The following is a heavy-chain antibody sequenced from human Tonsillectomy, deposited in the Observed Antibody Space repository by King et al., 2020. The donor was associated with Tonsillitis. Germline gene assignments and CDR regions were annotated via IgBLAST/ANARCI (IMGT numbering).Heavy chain of an antibody. V-gene: IGHV3-49*03. D-gene: IGHD6-13*01. J-gene: IGHJ3*02. CDR3: TRDMLLSAGGTFSADSFDI. Sequence: VQLVESGGGLVQPGRSLRLSCIASGFTFGDYAMSWFRQAPGKGLEWVNFIRSKAYGGTTESAASVKGRFTISRDDSKSIAYLQMNSLKTEDTAVYYCTRDMLLSAGGTFSADSFDIWGQGTMVTVSS. CDR2: IRSKAYGGTT. CDR1: GFTFGDYA.